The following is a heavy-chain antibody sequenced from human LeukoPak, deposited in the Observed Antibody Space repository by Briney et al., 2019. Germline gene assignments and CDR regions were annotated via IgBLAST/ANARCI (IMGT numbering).Heavy chain of an antibody. CDR1: GGSISSYY. J-gene: IGHJ3*02. V-gene: IGHV4-59*01. CDR3: ARDPTYYYDSSGYDAFDI. Sequence: PSETLSLTCTVSGGSISSYYWSWIRQPPGKGLEWIGYIYYSGSTNYNPSLKSRATISVDTSKNQFSLKLSSVTAADTAVYYCARDPTYYYDSSGYDAFDIWGQGTMVTVSS. CDR2: IYYSGST. D-gene: IGHD3-22*01.